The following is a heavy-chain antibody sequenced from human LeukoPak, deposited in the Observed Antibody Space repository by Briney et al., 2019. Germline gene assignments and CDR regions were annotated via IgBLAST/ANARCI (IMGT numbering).Heavy chain of an antibody. V-gene: IGHV3-7*03. D-gene: IGHD1-26*01. Sequence: GGSLRLSRAASGFTFSSYWMSWVRQAPGKGLEWVANMNEGGSEKYYVDSVKGRFTISRDNAKNSLYLQMNSLRAEDTAVYYCARDSGSYWGGYYFDYWGQGTLVTVSS. J-gene: IGHJ4*02. CDR2: MNEGGSEK. CDR1: GFTFSSYW. CDR3: ARDSGSYWGGYYFDY.